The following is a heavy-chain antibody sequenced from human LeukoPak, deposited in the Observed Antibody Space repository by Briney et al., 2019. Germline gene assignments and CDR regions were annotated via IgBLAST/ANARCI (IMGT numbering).Heavy chain of an antibody. CDR1: GFTFSSYG. J-gene: IGHJ5*02. CDR3: ARDLNWFDP. V-gene: IGHV3-30*03. Sequence: GRSLRLSCAASGFTFSSYGMHWVRPAPGKGLEWVAVISYDGSNKYYADSVKGRFTISRDNSKNTLYLQMNSLRAEDTAVYYCARDLNWFDPWGQGTLVTVSS. CDR2: ISYDGSNK.